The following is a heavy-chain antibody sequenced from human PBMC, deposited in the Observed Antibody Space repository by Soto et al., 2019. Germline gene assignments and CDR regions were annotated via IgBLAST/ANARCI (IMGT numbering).Heavy chain of an antibody. CDR3: ARSLLQGEF. D-gene: IGHD2-21*01. V-gene: IGHV1-46*01. Sequence: QVQLVQSGAEVKKPGASVKVSCTASGYIFIHYYIHWVRQAPGQVLEWMAIINPNGGSTNYAQKFQGRVRVTSDTSTSTVSMERNSLGSDDTAVYVCARSLLQGEFWGQGTLVTVSS. J-gene: IGHJ4*02. CDR2: INPNGGST. CDR1: GYIFIHYY.